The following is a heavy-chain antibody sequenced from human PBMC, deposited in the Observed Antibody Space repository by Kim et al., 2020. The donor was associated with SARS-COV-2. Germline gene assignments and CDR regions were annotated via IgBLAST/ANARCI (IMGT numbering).Heavy chain of an antibody. J-gene: IGHJ4*02. CDR1: GLTFSSYG. V-gene: IGHV3-33*06. CDR3: AKDGQRHYLDY. Sequence: GGSLRLSCAASGLTFSSYGMHWVRQAPGKGLEWVGIIWFDGSKEYYADSVKGRFTISRDNSKNTLYLQMNNLRVEDTAVYYCAKDGQRHYLDYWGEGTLVPVYS. CDR2: IWFDGSKE.